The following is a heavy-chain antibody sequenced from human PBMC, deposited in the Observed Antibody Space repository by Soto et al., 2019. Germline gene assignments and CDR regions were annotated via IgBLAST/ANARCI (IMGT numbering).Heavy chain of an antibody. Sequence: QVQLVQSGAEVKKPGSSVKGSCKASGGTFSSYAISWVRQAPGQGLEWMGGLIPISGTANYAPKFQGRVTITADESTSTAYMELSSLRSEYTAVYYCAGGGGELLKGYYFDYWGQGTLVTVSS. J-gene: IGHJ4*02. V-gene: IGHV1-69*01. CDR1: GGTFSSYA. CDR2: LIPISGTA. CDR3: AGGGGELLKGYYFDY. D-gene: IGHD1-26*01.